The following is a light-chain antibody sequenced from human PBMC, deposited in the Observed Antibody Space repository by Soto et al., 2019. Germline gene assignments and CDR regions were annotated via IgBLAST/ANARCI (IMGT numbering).Light chain of an antibody. V-gene: IGKV3-15*01. J-gene: IGKJ4*01. CDR1: QSVSSN. CDR3: QQLSSYPLT. CDR2: GAS. Sequence: EIVLTQSPGTLSLSPGERATLSCRASQSVSSNLAWYQQKPGQAPRLLIYGASTRATGIPARFSGSGSGTEFTLTISSLQPDDFATYYCQQLSSYPLTFGGGTKVDIK.